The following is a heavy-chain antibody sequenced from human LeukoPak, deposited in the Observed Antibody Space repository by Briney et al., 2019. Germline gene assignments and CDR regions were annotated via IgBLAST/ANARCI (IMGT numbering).Heavy chain of an antibody. Sequence: SETLSPTCGVSGYSISSGFYWGWIRQPPGKGLQWIGSLYYTGSAEYNPSLKSRLTMSMDKSKNQFSLKLNSVTAADTAVYYCARLWSGYNFDYWGQGTLVTVSS. CDR1: GYSISSGFY. CDR3: ARLWSGYNFDY. J-gene: IGHJ4*02. V-gene: IGHV4-38-2*01. D-gene: IGHD5-24*01. CDR2: LYYTGSA.